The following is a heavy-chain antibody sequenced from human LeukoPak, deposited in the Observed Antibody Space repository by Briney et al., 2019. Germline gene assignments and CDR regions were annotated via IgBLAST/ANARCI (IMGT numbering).Heavy chain of an antibody. CDR3: ARLRDSNYPNYYYYYGMDV. D-gene: IGHD4-4*01. CDR2: IYYSGST. J-gene: IGHJ6*02. V-gene: IGHV4-59*08. CDR1: GGSISSHY. Sequence: SETLSLTCTVSGGSISSHYWSWIRQPPGKGLEWIGYIYYSGSTNYNPSLKSRVTISVDTSKNQFSLKLSSVTAADTAVYYCARLRDSNYPNYYYYYGMDVWGQGTTVTVSS.